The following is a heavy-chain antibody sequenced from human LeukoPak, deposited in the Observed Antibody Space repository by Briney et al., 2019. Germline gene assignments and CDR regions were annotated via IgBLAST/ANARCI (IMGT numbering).Heavy chain of an antibody. CDR3: TQQDRSTYYQIFH. J-gene: IGHJ4*02. D-gene: IGHD3-22*01. CDR2: IRSKTYGGTT. CDR1: GFTFGDYA. V-gene: IGHV3-49*04. Sequence: PGGSLRLSCTASGFTFGDYAMSWVRQAPGKGLEWVGFIRSKTYGGTTEYAASVKGRFSISRDDSKSIAYLQLNSLKTEDTAVYYCTQQDRSTYYQIFHWGQGTLVTVSS.